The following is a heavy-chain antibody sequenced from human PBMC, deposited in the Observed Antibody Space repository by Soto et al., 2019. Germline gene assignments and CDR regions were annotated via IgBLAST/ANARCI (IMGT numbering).Heavy chain of an antibody. CDR1: GDSISSTSGTYY. CDR2: VYYSGST. V-gene: IGHV4-39*01. Sequence: QLQLQESGPGLVKPSETLSLTCSVSGDSISSTSGTYYWDWIRQPPGKGLEWIGSVYYSGSTFYNSTLKTRVTISVDTSKNQFSLKMSSVTAADTAVYYCARRIRSAYYFDYWGQGTLVTVSS. J-gene: IGHJ4*02. D-gene: IGHD3-3*01. CDR3: ARRIRSAYYFDY.